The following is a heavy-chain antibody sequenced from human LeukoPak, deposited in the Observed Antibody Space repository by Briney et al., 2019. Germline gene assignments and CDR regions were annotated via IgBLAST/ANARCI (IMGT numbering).Heavy chain of an antibody. D-gene: IGHD3-3*01. CDR2: IKQDGSEK. CDR1: GFTFSSYW. J-gene: IGHJ6*03. CDR3: ARDGSVFWSGYYYMDV. Sequence: GGSLRLSCAASGFTFSSYWMSWVRQAPGKGLEWVANIKQDGSEKYYLYSVRGRFTISRDNAKNSLLLQMNSLRAEDTAMYYCARDGSVFWSGYYYMDVWGKGTTVTVSS. V-gene: IGHV3-7*01.